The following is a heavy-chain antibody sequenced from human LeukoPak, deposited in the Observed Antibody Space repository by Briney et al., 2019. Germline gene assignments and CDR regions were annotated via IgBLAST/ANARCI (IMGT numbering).Heavy chain of an antibody. J-gene: IGHJ4*02. CDR1: GYTLTELS. V-gene: IGHV1-24*01. Sequence: ASVKVSCKVSGYTLTELSMHWVRQAPGKGLEWMGGFDPEDGETIYAQKFQGRVTMTEDTSTDTAYMELSSLRSEDTAVYYCATGLWYSSSWWDDYWGQGTLVTVSS. D-gene: IGHD6-13*01. CDR3: ATGLWYSSSWWDDY. CDR2: FDPEDGET.